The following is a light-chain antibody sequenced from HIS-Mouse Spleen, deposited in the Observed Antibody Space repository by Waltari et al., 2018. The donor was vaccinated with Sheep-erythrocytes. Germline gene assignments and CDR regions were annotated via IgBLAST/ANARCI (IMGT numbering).Light chain of an antibody. CDR1: KLGDKY. V-gene: IGLV3-1*01. CDR2: QDS. Sequence: SYELTQPPSVSVSPGQTASITCSGDKLGDKYACWYQQKPGQSPVLVIYQDSKRPSGIPDRFSGSNSGNTATLTISGTQAMDEADYYCQAWDSSTAVVFGGGTK. J-gene: IGLJ2*01. CDR3: QAWDSSTAVV.